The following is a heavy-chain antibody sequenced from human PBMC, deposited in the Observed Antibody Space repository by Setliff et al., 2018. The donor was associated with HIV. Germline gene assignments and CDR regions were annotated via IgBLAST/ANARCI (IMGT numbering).Heavy chain of an antibody. V-gene: IGHV3-7*05. CDR3: ARGAEDLAINPPSFDYYFDY. J-gene: IGHJ4*02. D-gene: IGHD3-9*01. CDR1: GFTFNSYW. CDR2: IKQDGSEK. Sequence: PGGSLRLSCAASGFTFNSYWMTWVRQAPGKGLEWVANIKQDGSEKYFVDSVKGRFTVSRDNAKNSLYLQMNSLRAEDTAVYYCARGAEDLAINPPSFDYYFDYWGQGTPVTVSS.